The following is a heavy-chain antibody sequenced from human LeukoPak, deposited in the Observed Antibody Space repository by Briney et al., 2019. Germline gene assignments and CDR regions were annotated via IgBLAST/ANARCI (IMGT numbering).Heavy chain of an antibody. Sequence: GASVKVSCKASVYAFTSYYMHWVRQAPRQGLEWMGIMNPSGGSTSYAQKFQGTVTMTRDTSTSALYMELSSLRAEDTAVSYCASLRDGYSNFGYWGPGALVTVSS. D-gene: IGHD5-24*01. CDR3: ASLRDGYSNFGY. J-gene: IGHJ4*02. V-gene: IGHV1-46*01. CDR2: MNPSGGST. CDR1: VYAFTSYY.